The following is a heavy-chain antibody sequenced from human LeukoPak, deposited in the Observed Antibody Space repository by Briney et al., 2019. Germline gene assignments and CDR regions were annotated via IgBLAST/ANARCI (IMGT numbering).Heavy chain of an antibody. CDR1: GYTFTGYY. CDR3: ASGYYYDSSGYYY. V-gene: IGHV1-2*02. D-gene: IGHD3-22*01. CDR2: INPNSGGT. Sequence: ASVKVSCKASGYTFTGYYMHWVRQAPGQGLEWMGWINPNSGGTNYAQKFRGRVTMTRDTSISTAYMELSRLRSDDTAVYYCASGYYYDSSGYYYWGQGTLVTVSS. J-gene: IGHJ4*02.